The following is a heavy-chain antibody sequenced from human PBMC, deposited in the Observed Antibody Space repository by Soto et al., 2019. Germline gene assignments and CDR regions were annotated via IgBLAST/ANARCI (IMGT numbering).Heavy chain of an antibody. D-gene: IGHD2-15*01. CDR3: ARATYTPWYSPTFAMDV. Sequence: ASVKVSCKAFGYTFTNNAIHWVRQAPGQELEWMGWVNGGDGDTMCSQKFQDRVTITRDTSASTTYMEPRSLTSEDTAIFYCARATYTPWYSPTFAMDVWGQGTTVTVSS. J-gene: IGHJ6*02. CDR1: GYTFTNNA. V-gene: IGHV1-3*01. CDR2: VNGGDGDT.